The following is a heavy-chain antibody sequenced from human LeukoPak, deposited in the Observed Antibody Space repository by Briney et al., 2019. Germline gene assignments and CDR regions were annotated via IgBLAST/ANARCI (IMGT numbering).Heavy chain of an antibody. Sequence: GGSLRLSCAASGFTVGSNYMSRVRQAPGKGLEWVSVIYSGGSTYYADSVKGRFTISRDNSKNTLYLQMNSLRAEDMAVYYCAREGSGGNSELVYWGQGTLVTVSS. CDR3: AREGSGGNSELVY. CDR1: GFTVGSNY. CDR2: IYSGGST. J-gene: IGHJ4*02. V-gene: IGHV3-66*01. D-gene: IGHD4-23*01.